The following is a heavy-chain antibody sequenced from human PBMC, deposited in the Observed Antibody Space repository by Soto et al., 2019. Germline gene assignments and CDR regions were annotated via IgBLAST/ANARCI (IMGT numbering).Heavy chain of an antibody. Sequence: QVQLVESGGGVVQPGRSQRLSCAASGFTFSSYGMHWVRQAPGKGLEWVAVISYDGSNKYYADSVKGRFTISRDNSKNTLYLQMNSLRAEDTAVYYCAKDLGQQDYYYGMDVWGQGTTVTVSS. CDR3: AKDLGQQDYYYGMDV. V-gene: IGHV3-30*18. CDR1: GFTFSSYG. J-gene: IGHJ6*02. D-gene: IGHD3-16*01. CDR2: ISYDGSNK.